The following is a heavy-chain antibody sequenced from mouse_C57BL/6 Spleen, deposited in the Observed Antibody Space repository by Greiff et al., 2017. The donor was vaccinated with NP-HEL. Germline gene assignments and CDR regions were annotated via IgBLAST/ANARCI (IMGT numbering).Heavy chain of an antibody. CDR2: ISYDGSN. CDR1: GYSITSGYY. V-gene: IGHV3-6*01. CDR3: ARDDYDALFAY. D-gene: IGHD2-4*01. J-gene: IGHJ3*01. Sequence: EVKLVESGPGLVKPSQSLSLTCSVTGYSITSGYYWNWIRQFPGNKLEWMGYISYDGSNNYDPSLKNRISITRDTSKNKFFLKLNCVTTEDTATYYCARDDYDALFAYWGQGTLVTVSA.